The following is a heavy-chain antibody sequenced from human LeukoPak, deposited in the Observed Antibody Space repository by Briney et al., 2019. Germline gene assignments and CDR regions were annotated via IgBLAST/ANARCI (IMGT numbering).Heavy chain of an antibody. CDR2: IYYSGST. J-gene: IGHJ4*02. V-gene: IGHV4-30-4*02. Sequence: PSETLSLTCTVSGGSISSGDYYWSWIRQPPGKGQEWIGYIYYSGSTYYNPSLKSRVTISVDTSKNQFSLKLSSVTAADTAVYYCARGSYDSSGYYYSVYFDYWGQGTLVTVSS. CDR1: GGSISSGDYY. CDR3: ARGSYDSSGYYYSVYFDY. D-gene: IGHD3-22*01.